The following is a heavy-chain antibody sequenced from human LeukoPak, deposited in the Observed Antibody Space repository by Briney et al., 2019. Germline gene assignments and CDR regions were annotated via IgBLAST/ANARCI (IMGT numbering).Heavy chain of an antibody. CDR2: ITNSGTYI. Sequence: PGGSLRLSCAASGFTFSSYEMNWVRQAPGKGLEWSSSITNSGTYIYYADSVKGRFTISRDNAKNSLYLQMYSLRAEDTAVYYCASVDLHATGAWVDYWGQGTLVTVSS. CDR1: GFTFSSYE. CDR3: ASVDLHATGAWVDY. D-gene: IGHD5-12*01. J-gene: IGHJ4*02. V-gene: IGHV3-21*01.